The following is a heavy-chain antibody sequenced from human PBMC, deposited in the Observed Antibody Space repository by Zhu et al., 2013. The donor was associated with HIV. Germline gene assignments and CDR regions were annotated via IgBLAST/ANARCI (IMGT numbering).Heavy chain of an antibody. V-gene: IGHV1-2*02. Sequence: QVQLVQSGAEVKKPGASVKVSCKASGYTFTGYYMHWVRQAPGQGLEWMGWINPNSGGTNYAQKFQGRVTMTRDTSISTAYMELSRLRSDDTAVYYCARGTYRLTTVITPPDYWGQGTLVTVSS. J-gene: IGHJ4*02. CDR1: GYTFTGYY. CDR2: INPNSGGT. CDR3: ARGTYRLTTVITPPDY. D-gene: IGHD4-17*01.